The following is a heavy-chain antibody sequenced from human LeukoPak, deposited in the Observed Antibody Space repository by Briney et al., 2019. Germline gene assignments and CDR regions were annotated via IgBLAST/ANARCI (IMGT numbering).Heavy chain of an antibody. CDR3: ARGQSVGGSIMVRGDIGSWFDP. CDR1: GGSISGYY. V-gene: IGHV4-59*08. Sequence: PSETLSLTCSVSGGSISGYYWSWIRQPPGKGLEWIGYIYYSGTTIYNPSLKSRLTISLDTSKNQFSLNLSSVTAADTAVYYCARGQSVGGSIMVRGDIGSWFDPWGQGTLVTVSS. D-gene: IGHD3-10*01. J-gene: IGHJ5*02. CDR2: IYYSGTT.